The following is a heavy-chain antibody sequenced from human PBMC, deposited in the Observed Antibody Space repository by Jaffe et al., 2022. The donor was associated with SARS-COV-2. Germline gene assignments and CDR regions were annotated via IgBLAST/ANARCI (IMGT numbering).Heavy chain of an antibody. D-gene: IGHD6-13*01. CDR1: GFTFDDYA. V-gene: IGHV3-43D*03. CDR2: ISWDGGST. J-gene: IGHJ3*02. CDR3: AKDMGYSSSWPGAFDI. Sequence: EVQLVESGGVVVQPGGSLRLSCAASGFTFDDYAMHWVRQAPGKGLEWVSLISWDGGSTYYADSVKGRFTISRDNSKNSLYLQMNSLRAEDTALYYCAKDMGYSSSWPGAFDIWGQGTMVTVSS.